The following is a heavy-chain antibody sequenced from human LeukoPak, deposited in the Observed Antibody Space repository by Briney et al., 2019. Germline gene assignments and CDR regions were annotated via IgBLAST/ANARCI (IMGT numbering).Heavy chain of an antibody. CDR3: AKVPYSDYGSGRPPFMDV. D-gene: IGHD3-10*01. J-gene: IGHJ6*02. V-gene: IGHV3-53*01. CDR2: IYSGGST. CDR1: GFTVSSNY. Sequence: GGSLRLSCAASGFTVSSNYMSWVRQAPGKGLEWVSVIYSGGSTYYADSVKGRFTISRDNSENTLYLQMNNLRAEDTAIHYCAKVPYSDYGSGRPPFMDVWGQGTTVAVSS.